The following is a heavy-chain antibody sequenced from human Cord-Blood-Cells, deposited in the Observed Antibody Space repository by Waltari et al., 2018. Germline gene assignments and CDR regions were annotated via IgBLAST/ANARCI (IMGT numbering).Heavy chain of an antibody. V-gene: IGHV1-69*10. Sequence: QVQLVQSGAEVKKPGSSVKVSCKASGGTFSSYAISWVRQAPGQGLEWMGGVIPILGIANYAQKFQGRGTITADKSTSTAYMELSSLRSEDTAVYYCARGISSYYHMDVWGKGTTVTVSS. J-gene: IGHJ6*03. CDR2: VIPILGIA. CDR3: ARGISSYYHMDV. CDR1: GGTFSSYA. D-gene: IGHD3-3*02.